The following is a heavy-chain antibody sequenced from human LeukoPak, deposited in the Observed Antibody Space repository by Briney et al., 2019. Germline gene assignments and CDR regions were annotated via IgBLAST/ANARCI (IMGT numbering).Heavy chain of an antibody. CDR2: ISSSSSYI. Sequence: GGSLRLSCAASGFTFSSYEMNWVRQAPGKGLEWVSSISSSSSYIYYADSVKGRFTISRDNAKNSLYLQMNSLRAEDTAVYYCARDPGIAAAPYYFDYWGQGTLVTVSS. CDR3: ARDPGIAAAPYYFDY. V-gene: IGHV3-21*01. CDR1: GFTFSSYE. J-gene: IGHJ4*02. D-gene: IGHD6-13*01.